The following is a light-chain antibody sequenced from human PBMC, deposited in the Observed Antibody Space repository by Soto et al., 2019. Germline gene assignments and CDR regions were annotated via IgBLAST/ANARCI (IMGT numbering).Light chain of an antibody. CDR3: CSYAGSSTF. CDR2: EVS. V-gene: IGLV2-23*02. CDR1: SSDVGSYNL. Sequence: QSALTQPASVSGSPGQSITISCTGTSSDVGSYNLVSWYQQHPGKAPKLMIYEVSKRPSGVSNRFSGSKSGNTASQTISGLQAEDEADYYCCSYAGSSTFFGTGTKVTVL. J-gene: IGLJ1*01.